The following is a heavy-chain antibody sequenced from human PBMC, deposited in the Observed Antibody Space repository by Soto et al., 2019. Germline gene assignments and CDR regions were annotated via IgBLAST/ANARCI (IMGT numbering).Heavy chain of an antibody. CDR2: ISSSSSYI. CDR1: GFTFSSYS. CDR3: ARDGYDYVWGSYRSGVGIDY. D-gene: IGHD3-16*02. Sequence: EVQLVESGGGLVKPGGSLRLSCAASGFTFSSYSMNWVRQAPGKGLEWVSSISSSSSYIYYADSVKGRFTISRDNAKKSLYLQRNGLGAEDTAVDYCARDGYDYVWGSYRSGVGIDYWGQGTLVTVSS. J-gene: IGHJ4*02. V-gene: IGHV3-21*01.